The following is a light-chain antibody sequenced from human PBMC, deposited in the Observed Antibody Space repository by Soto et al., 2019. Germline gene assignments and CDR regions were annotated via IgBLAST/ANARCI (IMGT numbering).Light chain of an antibody. CDR2: EVS. CDR1: SSDVGGYKY. J-gene: IGLJ2*01. V-gene: IGLV2-14*01. CDR3: SSYTSSNTFNVI. Sequence: QSALTQPASVSGSPGQSITIPCTGTSSDVGGYKYVSWYQQHPGQVPKLMIYEVSNRPSGVSNRFSGSKSGNTASLTITGLEAEDEADYYCSSYTSSNTFNVIFGGGTQLTVL.